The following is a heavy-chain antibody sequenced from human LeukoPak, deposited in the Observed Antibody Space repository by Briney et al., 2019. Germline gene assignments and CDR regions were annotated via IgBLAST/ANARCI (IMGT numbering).Heavy chain of an antibody. CDR3: ARVKGGDYEGYFDY. J-gene: IGHJ4*02. CDR2: IYYSGST. V-gene: IGHV4-59*01. D-gene: IGHD4-17*01. CDR1: GGSISSYY. Sequence: PSETLSLTCTVSGGSISSYYWSWIRQPPGKGLEWIGYIYYSGSTNYNPSLKSRVTISVDTSKNQFSLKLSSVTAADTAVYYCARVKGGDYEGYFDYWGQGTLVTVSS.